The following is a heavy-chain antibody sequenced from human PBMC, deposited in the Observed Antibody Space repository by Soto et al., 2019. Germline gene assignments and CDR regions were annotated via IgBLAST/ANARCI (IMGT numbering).Heavy chain of an antibody. J-gene: IGHJ5*02. V-gene: IGHV3-48*01. CDR1: GFTFSSYS. D-gene: IGHD1-26*01. Sequence: EVQLVESGGGLVQPGGSLRLSCAASGFTFSSYSMKWVRQAPGKGLEWVSYISSSSSTIYYADSVKGRFTISRDNAKNSLYLQMNSLRAEDTAVYYCARGGSGSHSSYNWFDPWGQGTLVTVSS. CDR2: ISSSSSTI. CDR3: ARGGSGSHSSYNWFDP.